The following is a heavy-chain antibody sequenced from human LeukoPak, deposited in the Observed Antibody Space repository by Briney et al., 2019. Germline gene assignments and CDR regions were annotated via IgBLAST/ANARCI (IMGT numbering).Heavy chain of an antibody. CDR3: AKMQGYFDL. J-gene: IGHJ2*01. Sequence: GGSLRLSCAASGFTFSSYWMSWVRQAPGKGLEWVSAITGSADKTFYADSVKGRFTISRDNSKNTLYLQMNSLTAEDTAVYYCAKMQGYFDLWGRGTLVTVSS. CDR2: ITGSADKT. CDR1: GFTFSSYW. V-gene: IGHV3-23*01.